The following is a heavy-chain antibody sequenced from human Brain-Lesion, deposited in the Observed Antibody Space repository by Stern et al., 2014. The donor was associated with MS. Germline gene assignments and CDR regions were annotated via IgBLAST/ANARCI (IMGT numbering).Heavy chain of an antibody. V-gene: IGHV1-2*02. CDR2: INPNPGGP. J-gene: IGHJ6*02. CDR3: ARDQRGITIFGVVTDYYYLGMDV. Sequence: DQLVESGAEVKKPGASVKVSCKTSGYIFTGYYIHWVRQAPGQGLEWMAWINPNPGGPKYAQKFQGRVTMSRDTSISTAYVELSSLTSDNTAVYYCARDQRGITIFGVVTDYYYLGMDVWGQGTTVTVSS. D-gene: IGHD3-3*01. CDR1: GYIFTGYY.